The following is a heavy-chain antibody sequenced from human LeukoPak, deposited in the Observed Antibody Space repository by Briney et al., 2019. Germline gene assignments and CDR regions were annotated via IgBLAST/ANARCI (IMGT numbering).Heavy chain of an antibody. CDR2: INPNNGET. J-gene: IGHJ5*02. Sequence: ASVKVSCKASGGTFSSYAISWVRQAPGQGLEWMGWINPNNGETNYAQKFQGRVTMTSYTSISTAYMELSRLTSDDTAVYYCARDGYSGYHYHDWFDPWGQGTLVTVSS. D-gene: IGHD5-12*01. V-gene: IGHV1-2*02. CDR1: GGTFSSYA. CDR3: ARDGYSGYHYHDWFDP.